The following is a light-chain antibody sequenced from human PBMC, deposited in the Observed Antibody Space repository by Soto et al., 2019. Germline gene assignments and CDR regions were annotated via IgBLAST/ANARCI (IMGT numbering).Light chain of an antibody. J-gene: IGKJ5*01. CDR3: QQYNSYSAT. CDR2: GAS. V-gene: IGKV1-5*01. Sequence: DLQMTQSPSTLSASVGDSVTITCRASQNIASWLAWYQQTPGKAPKLLIYGASTSESGVPSRFSGSGSGTEFTLTIRSLQPSDFATYYCQQYNSYSATFGQGTRLEIK. CDR1: QNIASW.